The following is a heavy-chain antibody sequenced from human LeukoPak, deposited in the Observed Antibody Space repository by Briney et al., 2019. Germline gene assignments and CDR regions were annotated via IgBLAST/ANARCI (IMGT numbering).Heavy chain of an antibody. CDR1: GYSFPTYW. J-gene: IGHJ5*02. CDR3: ARQPGAGWFDP. Sequence: GESLKISCKGSGYSFPTYWIGWVRQMPGKGLEWMAIINPGDSDTRYSPSFQGQATISADKSISTVYLQWGSLKASDTAMYYCARQPGAGWFDPWGQGTLVTVSS. CDR2: INPGDSDT. D-gene: IGHD3-10*01. V-gene: IGHV5-51*01.